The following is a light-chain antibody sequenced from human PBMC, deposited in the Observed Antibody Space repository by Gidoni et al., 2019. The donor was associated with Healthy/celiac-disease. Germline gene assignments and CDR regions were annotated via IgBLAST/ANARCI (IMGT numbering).Light chain of an antibody. Sequence: DIQMTQSPSSLSASVGDRVTITCRASQSISSYLNWYQQKPGKATKLLIYAASSLQSGVQSRFSGSGSGTDFTLTISSLQPEDFATYYCQQSYSTPIFTFGPGTKVDIK. CDR1: QSISSY. CDR3: QQSYSTPIFT. J-gene: IGKJ3*01. V-gene: IGKV1-39*01. CDR2: AAS.